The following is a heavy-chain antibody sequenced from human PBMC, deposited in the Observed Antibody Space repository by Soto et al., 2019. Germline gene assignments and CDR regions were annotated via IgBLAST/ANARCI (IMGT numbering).Heavy chain of an antibody. CDR3: ARGMGHDDFDI. Sequence: QVQLVQSGAEVKKPGASAKVSCKASGYTFTGYYMHWVRQAPGQGLAWMGWINPNSGGTNYAQKFQGRVTMTRDTSTSTADLEMSRLRSDDTHVYYRARGMGHDDFDIWGQGTMVTVSS. V-gene: IGHV1-2*02. CDR1: GYTFTGYY. CDR2: INPNSGGT. J-gene: IGHJ3*02.